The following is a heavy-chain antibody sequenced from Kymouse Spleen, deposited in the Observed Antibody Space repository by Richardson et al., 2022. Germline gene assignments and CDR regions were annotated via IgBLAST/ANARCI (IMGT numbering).Heavy chain of an antibody. CDR3: ARHDYSNPHWFDP. J-gene: IGHJ5*02. CDR1: GGSFSGYY. V-gene: IGHV4-34*01. D-gene: IGHD4-11,IGHD4-11*01. Sequence: QVQLQQWGAGLLKPSETLSLTCAVYGGSFSGYYWSWIRQPPGKGLEWIGEINHSGSTNYNPSLKSRVTISVDTSKNQFSLKLSSVTAADTAVYYCARHDYSNPHWFDPWGQGTLVTVSS. CDR2: INHSGST.